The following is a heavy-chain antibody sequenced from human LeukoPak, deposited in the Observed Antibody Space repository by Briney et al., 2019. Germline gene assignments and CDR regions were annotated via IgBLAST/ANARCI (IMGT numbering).Heavy chain of an antibody. CDR1: GYIFTSYW. CDR3: ARLPGSGHATNFDY. D-gene: IGHD5-12*01. Sequence: HGESLKISCKVSGYIFTSYWIAWVRQMPGKGLGWMGIIFPGDPDTRYSPSFQGQVTISADKSISTAYLQWSSLKASDTATYYCARLPGSGHATNFDYWGLGTLVTVSS. J-gene: IGHJ4*02. V-gene: IGHV5-51*01. CDR2: IFPGDPDT.